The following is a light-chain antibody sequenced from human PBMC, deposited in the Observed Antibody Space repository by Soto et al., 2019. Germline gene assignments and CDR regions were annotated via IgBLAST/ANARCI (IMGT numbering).Light chain of an antibody. V-gene: IGLV2-23*01. CDR2: EGS. J-gene: IGLJ1*01. Sequence: QSALTQPASVSGSPGQSIAISCTGTSSDVGSYNSVSWYQQHPGKAPKLMIYEGSKRPSGVSDRFSGSKSGNTASLTISGLQAEDEADYYCCSYGGNPYVFGTGTKLTVL. CDR3: CSYGGNPYV. CDR1: SSDVGSYNS.